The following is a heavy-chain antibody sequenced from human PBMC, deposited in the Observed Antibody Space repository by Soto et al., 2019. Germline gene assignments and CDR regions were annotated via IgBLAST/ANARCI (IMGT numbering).Heavy chain of an antibody. CDR3: ARDQAIAAAGIPSTGIYY. D-gene: IGHD6-13*01. CDR1: GGSVSSGSYY. Sequence: PSETLSLTCTVSGGSVSSGSYYWSWVRQPRGKGLEWIGYIYYSESTNYNPSLKSRVTISVDTSKTHFSLKLSSVTAADTAVYYCARDQAIAAAGIPSTGIYYWGQGTLVTVSS. V-gene: IGHV4-61*03. J-gene: IGHJ4*02. CDR2: IYYSEST.